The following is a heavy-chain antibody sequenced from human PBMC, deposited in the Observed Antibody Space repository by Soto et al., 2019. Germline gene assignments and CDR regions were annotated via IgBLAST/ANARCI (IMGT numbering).Heavy chain of an antibody. D-gene: IGHD3-10*01. CDR1: GYTFSSYG. Sequence: GASVKVSCKASGYTFSSYGINWVRQAPGQGLEWMGRIIPILGIANYAQKFQGRVTITADKSTSTAYMELSSLRSEDTAVYYCARDPGQVYYGSGNPNKYLEPDGTPYGMDVWCQGITVTVS. J-gene: IGHJ6*02. CDR3: ARDPGQVYYGSGNPNKYLEPDGTPYGMDV. CDR2: IIPILGIA. V-gene: IGHV1-69*04.